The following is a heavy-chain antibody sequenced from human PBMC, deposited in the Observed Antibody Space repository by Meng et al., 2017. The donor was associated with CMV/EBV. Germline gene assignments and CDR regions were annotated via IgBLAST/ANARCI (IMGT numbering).Heavy chain of an antibody. V-gene: IGHV3-21*01. CDR2: ISSSSSYI. Sequence: GESLKISCAASGFTFSSYSMNWVRQAPGKGLEWVSSISSSSSYIYYADSVKGRFTTSRDNAKNSLYLQMNSLRAEDTAVYYCAKDLSCSSTSCYLYWGQGTLVTVSS. CDR1: GFTFSSYS. CDR3: AKDLSCSSTSCYLY. D-gene: IGHD2-2*01. J-gene: IGHJ4*02.